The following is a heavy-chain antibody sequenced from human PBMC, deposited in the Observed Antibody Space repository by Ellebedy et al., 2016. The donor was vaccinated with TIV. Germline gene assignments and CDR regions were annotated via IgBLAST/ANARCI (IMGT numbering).Heavy chain of an antibody. CDR3: ARAQRRDGYNPRGFDY. D-gene: IGHD5-24*01. Sequence: ASVKVSCXASGYTFTSYDINWVRQATGPGLEWMGWMNPNSGNTGYAQKFQGRVTMTRNTSISTAYMELSSLRSEDTAGYYCARAQRRDGYNPRGFDYWGQGTLVTVSS. J-gene: IGHJ4*02. CDR2: MNPNSGNT. V-gene: IGHV1-8*01. CDR1: GYTFTSYD.